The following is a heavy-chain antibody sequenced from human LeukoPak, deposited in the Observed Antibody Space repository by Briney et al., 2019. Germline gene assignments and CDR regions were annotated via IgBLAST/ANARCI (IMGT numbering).Heavy chain of an antibody. CDR1: GFTFGDYA. J-gene: IGHJ4*02. V-gene: IGHV3-49*04. CDR3: TRDLGVSYLRTAFDY. D-gene: IGHD1-26*01. CDR2: IRSKAYGGTT. Sequence: GGSLRLSCTASGFTFGDYAMSWVRQAPGKGLEWVGFIRSKAYGGTTEYAASVKGRFTISRDDSKSIAYLQMNSLKTEDTAVYYCTRDLGVSYLRTAFDYWGQGTLVTVSS.